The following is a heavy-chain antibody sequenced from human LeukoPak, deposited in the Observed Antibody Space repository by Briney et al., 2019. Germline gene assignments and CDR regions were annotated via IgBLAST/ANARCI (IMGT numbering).Heavy chain of an antibody. V-gene: IGHV3-7*01. CDR2: IKQDGSEK. Sequence: GGSLRLSCAASGFTFSSYWMSWVRQAPGKGLEWVANIKQDGSEKYYVDSVKGRFTISRDNAKNTLYLQMNIMRAEDTAVYYCARQNYCRSTICYAFDYWGQGTPVTVSS. CDR3: ARQNYCRSTICYAFDY. CDR1: GFTFSSYW. D-gene: IGHD2-2*01. J-gene: IGHJ4*02.